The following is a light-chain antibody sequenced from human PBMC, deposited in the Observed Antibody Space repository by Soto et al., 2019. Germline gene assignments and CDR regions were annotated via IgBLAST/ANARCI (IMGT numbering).Light chain of an antibody. V-gene: IGKV3-15*01. J-gene: IGKJ4*01. CDR3: QQYNNWPPP. Sequence: EIVMTQSPATLSVSPVERATLSCRASQSVSSNLAWYQQKPGQAPRLLIYGASTRATGIPARFSGSGSGTEFTLTISSLQSEDFAVYYCQQYNNWPPPFGGGTKVDIK. CDR2: GAS. CDR1: QSVSSN.